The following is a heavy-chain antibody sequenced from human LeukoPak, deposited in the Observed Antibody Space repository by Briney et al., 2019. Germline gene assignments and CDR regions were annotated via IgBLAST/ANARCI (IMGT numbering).Heavy chain of an antibody. CDR2: IRSKAYGGTT. D-gene: IGHD3-3*01. CDR1: GFTFGDYA. J-gene: IGHJ4*02. Sequence: GGSLRLSCAASGFTFGDYAMTWFRQAPGEGLEWVGFIRSKAYGGTTEYAASVKGRFTISRDDSKSIAYLQMNSLKIEDTAVYYCTRGSDTIFGVARDGFDYWGQGTLVTVSS. CDR3: TRGSDTIFGVARDGFDY. V-gene: IGHV3-49*03.